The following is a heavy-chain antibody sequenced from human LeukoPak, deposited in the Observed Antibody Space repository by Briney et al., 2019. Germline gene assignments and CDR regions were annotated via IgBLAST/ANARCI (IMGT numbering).Heavy chain of an antibody. CDR1: GGTFSSYA. V-gene: IGHV1-46*01. CDR2: INPSGGST. Sequence: GASVKVSCKASGGTFSSYAISWVRQAPGQGLEWMGIINPSGGSTSYAQKFQGRVTMTRDMSTSTVYMELSSLRSEDTAVYYCARGELGDAFDYWGQGTLVTVSS. D-gene: IGHD7-27*01. J-gene: IGHJ4*02. CDR3: ARGELGDAFDY.